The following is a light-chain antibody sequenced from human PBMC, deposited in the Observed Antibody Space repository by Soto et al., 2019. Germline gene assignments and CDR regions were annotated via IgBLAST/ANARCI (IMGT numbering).Light chain of an antibody. J-gene: IGKJ4*01. CDR3: QQLHTYPLT. Sequence: DLQLTQSPSFLSASVGHRVTITCRASQGINSYLAWYQQKPGKAPKLLIYAASTLQAGVTSRFSGDGSGTEFTLTIRSLQPEDFATYFCQQLHTYPLTFGGGTKV. CDR1: QGINSY. V-gene: IGKV1-9*01. CDR2: AAS.